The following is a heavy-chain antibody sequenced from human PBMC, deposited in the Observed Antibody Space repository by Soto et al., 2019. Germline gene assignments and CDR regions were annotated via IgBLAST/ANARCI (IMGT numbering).Heavy chain of an antibody. D-gene: IGHD2-2*01. CDR3: ARLGGYCSTTGCYGYDAMDV. CDR1: GGSISSSNYY. V-gene: IGHV4-39*01. J-gene: IGHJ6*02. Sequence: SETLSLTCTVPGGSISSSNYYWGWIRQPPGKGLEWIGSIYYSGNTYYNPSLKSRVTMSVDTSKNQFSLKLSSVTAADTAVYYCARLGGYCSTTGCYGYDAMDVWVQGTTVT. CDR2: IYYSGNT.